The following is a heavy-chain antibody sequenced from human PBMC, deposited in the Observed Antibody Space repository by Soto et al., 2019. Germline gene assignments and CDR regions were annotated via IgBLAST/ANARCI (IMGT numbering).Heavy chain of an antibody. Sequence: GESLKISCKGSGYSFTSYWIGWVRQMPGKGLEWMGIIYPGDSDTRYSPSFQGQVTISADKSISTAYLQWSSLKASDTAMYYCARHVVSSAYSSSGRENYYYYMDVWGKGTTVTVSS. V-gene: IGHV5-51*01. CDR1: GYSFTSYW. CDR3: ARHVVSSAYSSSGRENYYYYMDV. D-gene: IGHD6-6*01. CDR2: IYPGDSDT. J-gene: IGHJ6*03.